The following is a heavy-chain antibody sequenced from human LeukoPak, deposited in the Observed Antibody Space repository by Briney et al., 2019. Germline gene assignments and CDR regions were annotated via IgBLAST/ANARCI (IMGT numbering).Heavy chain of an antibody. V-gene: IGHV3-30*18. CDR2: ISSDGSNK. CDR1: GFTFSNYG. J-gene: IGHJ4*02. Sequence: PGGSLRLSCAASGFTFSNYGMHWVRQAPGKGLEWVAVISSDGSNKYYADSVKGRFTISRDNSKNTLFLQTNSLRAEDTAVYFCAKRGVVIRVILVGFHKEAYYFDSWGQGALVTVSS. CDR3: AKRGVVIRVILVGFHKEAYYFDS. D-gene: IGHD3-10*01.